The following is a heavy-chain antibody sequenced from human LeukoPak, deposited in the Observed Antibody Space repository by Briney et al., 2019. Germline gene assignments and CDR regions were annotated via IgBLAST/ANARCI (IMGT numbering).Heavy chain of an antibody. Sequence: ASVKVSCKASGYTFTGYYMHWVRQAPGQGLEWMGWINTNTGNPTYAQGFTGRFVFSLDTSVSTAYLQISSLKAEDTAVYYCAREGVFGIAALTLGSPQCFDYWGQGTLVTVSS. CDR2: INTNTGNP. CDR3: AREGVFGIAALTLGSPQCFDY. J-gene: IGHJ4*02. CDR1: GYTFTGYY. D-gene: IGHD6-6*01. V-gene: IGHV7-4-1*02.